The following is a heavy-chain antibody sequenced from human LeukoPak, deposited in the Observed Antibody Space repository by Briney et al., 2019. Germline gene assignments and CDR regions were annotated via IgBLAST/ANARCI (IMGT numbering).Heavy chain of an antibody. CDR2: ISGSGGST. CDR1: GFTFSSYA. J-gene: IGHJ4*02. CDR3: AKDLSHNYYDSSGYR. D-gene: IGHD3-22*01. Sequence: GGSLRLSYAASGFTFSSYAMSWVRQAPGKGLEWVSAISGSGGSTYYADSVKGRFTISRDNSKNTLYLQMNSLRAEDTAVYYCAKDLSHNYYDSSGYRWGQGTLVTVSS. V-gene: IGHV3-23*01.